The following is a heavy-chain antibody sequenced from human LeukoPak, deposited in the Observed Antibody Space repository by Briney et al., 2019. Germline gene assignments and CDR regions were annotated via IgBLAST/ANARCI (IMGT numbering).Heavy chain of an antibody. V-gene: IGHV2-5*01. CDR1: GFSLSTRGVG. Sequence: SGPTLVNPTQTLTLTCTFSGFSLSTRGVGVGWIRQPPGKALEWLALISWNDDKRYSPSLKSRLTITKDTSKNQVVLTMTNMDPVDTATYYCTLSYYYDSSGSYYYYGMDVWGQGTTVTVS. J-gene: IGHJ6*02. D-gene: IGHD3-22*01. CDR2: ISWNDDK. CDR3: TLSYYYDSSGSYYYYGMDV.